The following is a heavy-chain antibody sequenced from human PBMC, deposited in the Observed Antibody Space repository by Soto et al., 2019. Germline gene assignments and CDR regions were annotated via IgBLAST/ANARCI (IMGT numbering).Heavy chain of an antibody. CDR1: GFTFSSYG. V-gene: IGHV3-33*01. J-gene: IGHJ3*02. CDR2: IWYDGSNK. CDR3: ARTYYYDSSGSDDAFDI. D-gene: IGHD3-22*01. Sequence: SLRLSCAASGFTFSSYGMHWVRQAPGKGLEWVAVIWYDGSNKYYADSVKGRFTISRDNSKNTLYLQMNSLRAEDTAVYYCARTYYYDSSGSDDAFDIWGQGTMVTVSS.